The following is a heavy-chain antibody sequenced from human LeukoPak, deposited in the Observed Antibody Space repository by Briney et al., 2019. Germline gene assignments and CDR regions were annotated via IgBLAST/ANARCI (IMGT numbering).Heavy chain of an antibody. J-gene: IGHJ4*02. D-gene: IGHD2-2*01. CDR2: IYYTGGT. Sequence: SETLSLTCTVSDGSISSYYWSWIRQPPGKGLEWIGYIYYTGGTNYNPSLKSRVTISVDTSKDRFSLKLSSVTAADTAVYYCARGSILVGPAAPLGYWGQGTLATVSS. CDR1: DGSISSYY. V-gene: IGHV4-59*01. CDR3: ARGSILVGPAAPLGY.